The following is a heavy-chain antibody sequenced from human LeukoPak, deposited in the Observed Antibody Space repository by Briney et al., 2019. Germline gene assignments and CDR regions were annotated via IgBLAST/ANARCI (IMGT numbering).Heavy chain of an antibody. D-gene: IGHD3-22*01. Sequence: ASVKVSCKASGYTFTDYYMHWVRQAPGQGLEWMGWINPNSRGTNSAQNFQGRVTMTRDTSTSTVYMELSSLRSEDTAVYYCARALVVMDAFDIWGQGTMVTVSS. V-gene: IGHV1-2*02. J-gene: IGHJ3*02. CDR1: GYTFTDYY. CDR3: ARALVVMDAFDI. CDR2: INPNSRGT.